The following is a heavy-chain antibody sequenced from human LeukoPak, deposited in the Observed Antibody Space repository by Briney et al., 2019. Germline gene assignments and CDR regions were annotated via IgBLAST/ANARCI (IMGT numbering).Heavy chain of an antibody. Sequence: PSETLSLTCTVSGYSISSGFYWGWIRQPPGKELEWIASIYHSGSTNYNPSLKSRVTISVDTSKNQFSLKLSSVTAADTAVYYCARELLDSDSSSWGGNDAFDIWGQGTMVTVSS. CDR2: IYHSGST. D-gene: IGHD6-13*01. J-gene: IGHJ3*02. CDR3: ARELLDSDSSSWGGNDAFDI. CDR1: GYSISSGFY. V-gene: IGHV4-38-2*02.